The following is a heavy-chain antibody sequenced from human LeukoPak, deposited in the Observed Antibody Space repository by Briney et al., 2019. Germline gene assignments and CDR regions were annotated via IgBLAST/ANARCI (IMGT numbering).Heavy chain of an antibody. D-gene: IGHD5-24*01. CDR2: IYYSGST. Sequence: SETLSLTCTVSGGSISSSSYYWGWIRQPPGKGLEWIGSIYYSGSTYYNPSLKSRVTISVDKSKNQFSLKLSSVTAADTAVYYCARRLRDGYNRHFDYWGQGTLVTVSS. J-gene: IGHJ4*02. V-gene: IGHV4-39*01. CDR1: GGSISSSSYY. CDR3: ARRLRDGYNRHFDY.